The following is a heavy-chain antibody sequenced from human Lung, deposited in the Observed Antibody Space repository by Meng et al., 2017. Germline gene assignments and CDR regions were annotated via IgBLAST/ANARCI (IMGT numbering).Heavy chain of an antibody. D-gene: IGHD4-17*01. CDR1: GFTFSTHW. Sequence: RGGSGGGVGQPGGSLKLSCAAFGFTFSTHWVHLVRQAPGKGVGVVSRYTGEGSSTINADSLEGRITMSRDKGKNTLALQMNNLGAEDTAVYYCSRWGVTTDDWGQGTLVTVSS. CDR2: YTGEGSST. V-gene: IGHV3-74*01. CDR3: SRWGVTTDD. J-gene: IGHJ4*02.